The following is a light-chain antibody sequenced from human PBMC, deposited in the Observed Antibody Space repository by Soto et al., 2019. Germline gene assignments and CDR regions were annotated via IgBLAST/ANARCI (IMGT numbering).Light chain of an antibody. CDR2: DVS. CDR1: SSDVGSYNL. CDR3: SSHTSSSTPYV. J-gene: IGLJ1*01. V-gene: IGLV2-14*02. Sequence: QSALTQPASVSGSPGQSITISCTGTSSDVGSYNLVSWYQQHPGKAPKLIIYDVSSRPSGVSNRFSGSKSGNTASLTISGLQAEDGADYYCSSHTSSSTPYVFGTGTKVTVL.